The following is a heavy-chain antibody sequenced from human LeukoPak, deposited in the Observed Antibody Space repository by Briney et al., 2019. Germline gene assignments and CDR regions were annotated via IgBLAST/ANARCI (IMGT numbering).Heavy chain of an antibody. J-gene: IGHJ4*02. CDR1: GFTFSSYA. V-gene: IGHV3-23*01. D-gene: IGHD3-3*01. CDR2: ISGSGGST. CDR3: AKDQRSGYDFWSGYYVFDY. Sequence: GGSLRLSCAASGFTFSSYAMSWVRQAPGKGLEWVSAISGSGGSTYYADSVKGRFTISRDNSKSTLYLQMNSLRAEDTAVYYCAKDQRSGYDFWSGYYVFDYWGQGTLVTVSS.